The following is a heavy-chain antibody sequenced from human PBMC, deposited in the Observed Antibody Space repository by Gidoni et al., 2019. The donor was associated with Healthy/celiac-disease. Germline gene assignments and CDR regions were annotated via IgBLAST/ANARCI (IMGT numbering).Heavy chain of an antibody. D-gene: IGHD2-15*01. V-gene: IGHV3-9*01. CDR3: AKDFEVVASTGIDY. Sequence: EVQLVESGGGLVQPGGSLRLSCAASGFTFDDYAMHWGRHARGKGLEWVSGISWNSGSIGYADCVKGRFTISRDNAKNSLYMRMNGLRAEDTALYYCAKDFEVVASTGIDYWGQGTLVTVSS. J-gene: IGHJ4*02. CDR1: GFTFDDYA. CDR2: ISWNSGSI.